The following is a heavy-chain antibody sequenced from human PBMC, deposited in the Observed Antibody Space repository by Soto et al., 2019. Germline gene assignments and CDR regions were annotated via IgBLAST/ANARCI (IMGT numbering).Heavy chain of an antibody. CDR1: GYTFNIYG. D-gene: IGHD3-22*01. CDR3: ARDRVPKSSGFFPFDY. CDR2: ISAFNGKT. V-gene: IGHV1-18*01. J-gene: IGHJ4*01. Sequence: QIQLVQSGAEVKKPGASVKVSCKASGYTFNIYGINWVRQAPGQGLEWMGWISAFNGKTNYAQNGQGRVPMTTDTSTSTAYVELRSLRSDDTAVYYCARDRVPKSSGFFPFDYWGHGTLVTVSS.